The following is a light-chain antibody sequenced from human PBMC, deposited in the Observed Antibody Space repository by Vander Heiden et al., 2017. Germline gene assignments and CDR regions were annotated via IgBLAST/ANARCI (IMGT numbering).Light chain of an antibody. CDR2: WAS. Sequence: DRMMTQSPDSLAVSLGERATINCKSSQRVFNNSKNKNYLAWYQQKPGQSPKLLIYWASTRESGVPDRFSGSGSGTDFTLTISSLQAEDAAIYYCQQYYTTPWTFGQGTKVEIK. V-gene: IGKV4-1*01. CDR1: QRVFNNSKNKNY. CDR3: QQYYTTPWT. J-gene: IGKJ1*01.